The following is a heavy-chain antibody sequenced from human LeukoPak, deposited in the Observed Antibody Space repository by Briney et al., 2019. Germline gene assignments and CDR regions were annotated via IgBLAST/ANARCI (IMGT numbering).Heavy chain of an antibody. CDR3: AKEVERVKWKYTAMVTGFDY. V-gene: IGHV3-11*04. CDR2: ISSSGSTI. Sequence: PGGSLRLSCAASGFTFSDYYMSWIRQAPGKGLEWVSYISSSGSTIYYADSVKGRFTISRDNSKNTLYLQMNSLRAEDTAVYYCAKEVERVKWKYTAMVTGFDYWGQGTLVTVSS. D-gene: IGHD5-18*01. CDR1: GFTFSDYY. J-gene: IGHJ4*02.